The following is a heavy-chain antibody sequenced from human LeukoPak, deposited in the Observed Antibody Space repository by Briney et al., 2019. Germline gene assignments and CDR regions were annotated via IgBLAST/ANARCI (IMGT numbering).Heavy chain of an antibody. CDR1: GFTFSSYE. V-gene: IGHV3-48*03. CDR3: ARNALGELITFDY. D-gene: IGHD3-16*01. CDR2: ISSSGSTI. Sequence: GGSLRLSCAASGFTFSSYEMNWVRQAPGKGLEWVSYISSSGSTIYYADSVKGRFTISRDNAKNSLYLQMNSLRAEDTAVYYCARNALGELITFDYWGQGTLVTVSS. J-gene: IGHJ4*02.